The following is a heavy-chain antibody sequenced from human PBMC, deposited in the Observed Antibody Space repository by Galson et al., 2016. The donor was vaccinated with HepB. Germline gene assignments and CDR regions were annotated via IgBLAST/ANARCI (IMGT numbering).Heavy chain of an antibody. CDR2: ISYNGRNK. J-gene: IGHJ4*02. CDR1: GFTFSSYG. V-gene: IGHV3-30*03. Sequence: SLRLSCAASGFTFSSYGMHWVRQAPGKGLEWVAVISYNGRNKYYADSVKGRFTISRDNSESTLYLQMNSLRAEDTAVYYCARDSGYHSFDYWGQGTLVTVSS. CDR3: ARDSGYHSFDY. D-gene: IGHD3-22*01.